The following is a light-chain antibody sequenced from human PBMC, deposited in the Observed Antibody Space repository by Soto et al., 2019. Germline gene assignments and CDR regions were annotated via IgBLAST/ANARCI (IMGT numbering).Light chain of an antibody. CDR3: CSYAGSSTLV. CDR2: GGS. V-gene: IGLV2-23*01. CDR1: SSDVGSYNL. J-gene: IGLJ2*01. Sequence: QSALTQPASVSGSPGQSITISCTGTSSDVGSYNLVSWYQQHPGKAPKLMIYGGSKRPSGVSKRLSGSKSGNTASLTISGLQAEDEADDYCCSYAGSSTLVFGGGTKLTVL.